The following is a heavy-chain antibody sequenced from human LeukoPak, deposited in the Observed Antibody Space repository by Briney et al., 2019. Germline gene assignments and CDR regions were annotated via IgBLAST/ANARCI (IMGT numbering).Heavy chain of an antibody. CDR2: INPNSGGT. CDR1: GYTFTGYY. Sequence: GASVKVSCKASGYTFTGYYMHWVRQAPGQGLEWMGWINPNSGGTNYAQEFQGRVTMTRDTSISTVYMELSRLRSDDTAVYYCARVGYSSSSGARLWGQGTLVTVSS. CDR3: ARVGYSSSSGARL. D-gene: IGHD6-6*01. J-gene: IGHJ4*02. V-gene: IGHV1-2*02.